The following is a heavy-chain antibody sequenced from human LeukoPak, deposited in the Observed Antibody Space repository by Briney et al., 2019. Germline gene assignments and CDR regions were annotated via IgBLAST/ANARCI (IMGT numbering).Heavy chain of an antibody. J-gene: IGHJ4*02. CDR2: INHSGST. Sequence: SETLSLTCAVYGGSFSGYYWSWIRQPPGKGLEWIGEINHSGSTNHNPSLKSRVTISVDTSKNQFSLKLSPVTAADTAVYYCARVSNPTALDYWGQGTLVTVSS. D-gene: IGHD2/OR15-2a*01. CDR3: ARVSNPTALDY. CDR1: GGSFSGYY. V-gene: IGHV4-34*01.